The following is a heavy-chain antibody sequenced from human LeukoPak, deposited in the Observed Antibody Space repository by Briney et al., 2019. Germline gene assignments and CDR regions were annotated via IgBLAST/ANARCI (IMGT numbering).Heavy chain of an antibody. Sequence: SETLSLTCTVSGASISSYYWSWIRQPPGKGLEWIGFIYYTGSTKYNPSLKSRVTISVDTSKNQFSLKLSSVTAVDTAVYYCARHSGSSPHYFDYWGQGSLVPVSS. V-gene: IGHV4-59*08. CDR1: GASISSYY. CDR2: IYYTGST. D-gene: IGHD1-26*01. CDR3: ARHSGSSPHYFDY. J-gene: IGHJ4*02.